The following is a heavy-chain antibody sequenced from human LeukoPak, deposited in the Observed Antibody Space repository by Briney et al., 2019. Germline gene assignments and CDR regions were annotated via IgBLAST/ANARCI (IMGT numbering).Heavy chain of an antibody. J-gene: IGHJ4*02. D-gene: IGHD2-2*01. Sequence: PSETLSLTCTVSGGSISSSSYYWGWIRQPPGKGLEWIGTIYYSGSTYYNPSLKSRVTISVDTSKNQFSLKLSSVTAADTAVYHCARHLRYCSSTTCSGAREFDYWGQGTLITVSS. V-gene: IGHV4-39*01. CDR3: ARHLRYCSSTTCSGAREFDY. CDR1: GGSISSSSYY. CDR2: IYYSGST.